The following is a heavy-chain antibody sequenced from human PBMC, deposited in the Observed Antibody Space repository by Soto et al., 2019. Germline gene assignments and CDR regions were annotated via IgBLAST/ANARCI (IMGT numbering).Heavy chain of an antibody. Sequence: SLKVSFKASGGTFSSYAISCVRQAPGQGLEWMGGIIPIFGTANYAQKFQGRVTITADESTSTVYMTLTRLTSDDTAVYYCARDLAKGGGSAGFDYWGQGTLVTVSS. V-gene: IGHV1-69*13. J-gene: IGHJ4*02. CDR3: ARDLAKGGGSAGFDY. CDR2: IIPIFGTA. D-gene: IGHD1-26*01. CDR1: GGTFSSYA.